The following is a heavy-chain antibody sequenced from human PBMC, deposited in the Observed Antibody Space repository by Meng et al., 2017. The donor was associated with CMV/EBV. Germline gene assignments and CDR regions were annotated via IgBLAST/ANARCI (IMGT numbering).Heavy chain of an antibody. CDR3: ARVSGVRVFLEPYYYGMDV. CDR2: ISSSGSTI. V-gene: IGHV3-11*01. D-gene: IGHD3-3*01. CDR1: GFTFSDYY. Sequence: GESLKISCAAPGFTFSDYYMSWIRQAPGKGLEWVSYISSSGSTIYYADSVKGRFTISRDNAKNSLYLQMNSLRAEDTAVYYCARVSGVRVFLEPYYYGMDVWGQGTTVTVSS. J-gene: IGHJ6*02.